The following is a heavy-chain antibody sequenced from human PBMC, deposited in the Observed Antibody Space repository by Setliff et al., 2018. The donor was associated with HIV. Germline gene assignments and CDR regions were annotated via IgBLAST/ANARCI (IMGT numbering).Heavy chain of an antibody. J-gene: IGHJ4*01. V-gene: IGHV4-34*01. CDR2: INHSGST. CDR1: GGSFSGYY. CDR3: AKDPHYFDTTGYYSYFFFGY. D-gene: IGHD3-22*01. Sequence: PSETLSLTCAVYGGSFSGYYWSWIRQPPGKGLEWIGEINHSGSTNYNPSLKSRVTISVDKSKNQFSLKLSSLTAADTAVYHCAKDPHYFDTTGYYSYFFFGYWGHGTLVTVSS.